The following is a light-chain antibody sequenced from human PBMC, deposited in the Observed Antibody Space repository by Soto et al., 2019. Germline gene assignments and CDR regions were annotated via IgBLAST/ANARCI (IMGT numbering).Light chain of an antibody. CDR3: QQYNSFWT. J-gene: IGKJ1*01. CDR1: QSVTSW. CDR2: KAS. Sequence: IQMTQSPSTLSASVGDRVTITCRASQSVTSWLAWYQQKPGKAPKLLVYKASTLESGVPSRFSGTGSGTEFTLTISSLQPDDFATYYCQQYNSFWTFGQGTKVDLK. V-gene: IGKV1-5*03.